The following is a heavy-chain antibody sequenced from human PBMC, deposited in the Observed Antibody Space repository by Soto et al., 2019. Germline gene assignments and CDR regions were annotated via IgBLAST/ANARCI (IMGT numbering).Heavy chain of an antibody. J-gene: IGHJ6*03. CDR2: IHYSGST. CDR1: GGSIRSYF. Sequence: PSETLSLTCTVSGGSIRSYFWSWIRQSPGKGLEWIGYIHYSGSTNYNPSLQSRVTVSVDTSKNQFSLKLSSVTAADTAVYYCARLRGFWSQKERVSVCYMDVWGKGTTVTVSS. V-gene: IGHV4-59*08. D-gene: IGHD3-3*01. CDR3: ARLRGFWSQKERVSVCYMDV.